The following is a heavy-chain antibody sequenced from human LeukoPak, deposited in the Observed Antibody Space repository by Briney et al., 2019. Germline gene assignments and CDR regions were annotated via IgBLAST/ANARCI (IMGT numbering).Heavy chain of an antibody. V-gene: IGHV1-69*05. Sequence: SVKVSCKASGYTFTGYYMHWVRQAPGQGLEWMGRIIPIFGTANYAQKFQGRVTITTDESTSTAYMELSSLRSEDTAVYYCARASVVVPTHDAFDIWGQGTMVTVSS. CDR3: ARASVVVPTHDAFDI. CDR2: IIPIFGTA. D-gene: IGHD2-2*01. J-gene: IGHJ3*02. CDR1: GYTFTGYY.